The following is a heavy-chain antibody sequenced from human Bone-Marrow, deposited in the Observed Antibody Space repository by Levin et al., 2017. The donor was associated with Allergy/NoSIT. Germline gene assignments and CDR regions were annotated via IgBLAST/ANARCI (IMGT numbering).Heavy chain of an antibody. CDR1: GFTFSNAW. D-gene: IGHD2-15*01. CDR2: IKSKTDGGTT. J-gene: IGHJ4*02. Sequence: TSGGSLRLSCAASGFTFSNAWMSWVRQAPGKGLEWVGRIKSKTDGGTTDYAAPVKGRLTVSRDDSKDTLYLQMNSLKTEDTAVYYCTIRSGQQGYWGQGTLVTVSS. V-gene: IGHV3-15*01. CDR3: TIRSGQQGY.